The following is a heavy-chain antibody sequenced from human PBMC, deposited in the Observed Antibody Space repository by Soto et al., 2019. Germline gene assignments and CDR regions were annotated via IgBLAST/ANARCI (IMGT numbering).Heavy chain of an antibody. Sequence: QVQLVQSGAEVKKPGASVKVSCKASGYSFTSYAMHWMRQAPGQRLEWMGWINAGNGNTKYSHKFQGRVTITRDTSASTAYSELSSLRSEDTAVYDCARVTRDRKRVLFAFDIWGQGTMVTVSS. CDR1: GYSFTSYA. CDR2: INAGNGNT. CDR3: ARVTRDRKRVLFAFDI. D-gene: IGHD3-3*01. V-gene: IGHV1-3*01. J-gene: IGHJ3*02.